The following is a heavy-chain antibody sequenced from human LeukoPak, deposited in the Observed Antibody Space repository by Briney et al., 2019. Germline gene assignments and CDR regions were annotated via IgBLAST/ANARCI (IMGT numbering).Heavy chain of an antibody. V-gene: IGHV3-48*04. CDR3: AKPANPSYYDILTGYYSYFDY. CDR2: ISSSSITI. J-gene: IGHJ4*02. Sequence: GGSLRLSCAASGFTFSSYSLNWVRQAPGKGLEWVSFISSSSITIYYADSVKGRFTISRDNAEKSLYLQMNSLRAEDTAAYYCAKPANPSYYDILTGYYSYFDYWGQGTLVTVSS. D-gene: IGHD3-9*01. CDR1: GFTFSSYS.